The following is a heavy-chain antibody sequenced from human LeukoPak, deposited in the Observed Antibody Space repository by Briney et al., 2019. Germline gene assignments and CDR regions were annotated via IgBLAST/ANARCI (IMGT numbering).Heavy chain of an antibody. CDR1: GFTFSSYA. CDR3: AKEGIVGAYSYYYYYMDV. Sequence: PGGSLRLSCAASGFTFSSYAMSWVRQAPGKGLEWVSAISGSGGSTYYADSVKGRFTISRDNSKNTLYLQMNSLRAEDTAVYYCAKEGIVGAYSYYYYYMDVWGKGTTVTVSS. V-gene: IGHV3-23*01. J-gene: IGHJ6*03. D-gene: IGHD1-26*01. CDR2: ISGSGGST.